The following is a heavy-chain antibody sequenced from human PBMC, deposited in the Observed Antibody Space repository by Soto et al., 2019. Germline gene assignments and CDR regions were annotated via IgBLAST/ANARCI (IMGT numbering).Heavy chain of an antibody. CDR2: FYYGGST. D-gene: IGHD6-13*01. Sequence: SVTMSDNCRVADGSISRSPFYWARNRQPPGKGLEWIGTFYYGGSTYYNPSLKSRVTISVDSSRNQFSLRLTSVTAADTAVYYCARHGPTSRWDWFDPWGQGTVVPVSS. V-gene: IGHV4-39*01. J-gene: IGHJ5*02. CDR1: DGSISRSPFY. CDR3: ARHGPTSRWDWFDP.